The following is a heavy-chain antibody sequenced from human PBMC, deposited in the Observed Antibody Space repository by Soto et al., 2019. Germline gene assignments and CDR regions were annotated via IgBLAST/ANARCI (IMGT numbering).Heavy chain of an antibody. V-gene: IGHV1-18*01. D-gene: IGHD6-6*01. CDR3: ARGARGIAARPPEVGSWFDP. CDR2: ISAYNGNT. CDR1: GYTFTSYG. J-gene: IGHJ5*02. Sequence: ASVKVSCKASGYTFTSYGISWVRQAPGQGLEWMGWISAYNGNTNYAQKLQGRVTMTTDTSTSTAYMELRSLRSDDTAVYYCARGARGIAARPPEVGSWFDPWGQGTLVTVSS.